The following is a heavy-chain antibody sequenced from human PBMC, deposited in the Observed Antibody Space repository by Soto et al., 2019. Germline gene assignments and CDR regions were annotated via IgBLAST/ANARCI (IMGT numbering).Heavy chain of an antibody. CDR2: INAGNGNT. CDR1: GYTFTSYA. J-gene: IGHJ6*02. Sequence: GASVKVSCKASGYTFTSYAMHWVRQAPGQRLEWMGWINAGNGNTKYSQKFQGRVTITRDTSASTAYVELSSLRSEDTAVYYCAREAVPAALDYYYYGMDVWGQGTTVTVSS. D-gene: IGHD2-2*01. V-gene: IGHV1-3*01. CDR3: AREAVPAALDYYYYGMDV.